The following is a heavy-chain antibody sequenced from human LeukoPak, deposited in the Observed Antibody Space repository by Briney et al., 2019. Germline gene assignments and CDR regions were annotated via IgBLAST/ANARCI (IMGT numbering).Heavy chain of an antibody. CDR3: AGDGTGVLPGDAFDI. J-gene: IGHJ3*02. V-gene: IGHV3-21*05. CDR1: GFTFSTHS. Sequence: GGSLTLPCAASGFTFSTHSMNWVRQAPGKGLEWVSYINHDGNDIYYGESVKGRFTISRDNAKNSLYLQMHTLRAEDTAVYYCAGDGTGVLPGDAFDIWSQGTMVTVSS. D-gene: IGHD1-1*01. CDR2: INHDGNDI.